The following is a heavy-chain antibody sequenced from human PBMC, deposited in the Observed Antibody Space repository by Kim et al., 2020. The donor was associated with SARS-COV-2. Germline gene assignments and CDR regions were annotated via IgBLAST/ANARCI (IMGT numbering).Heavy chain of an antibody. D-gene: IGHD4-17*01. V-gene: IGHV3-23*01. Sequence: GGSLRLSCAASGFTFSTYAMTWVRQAPGKGLEWVSDITGSGNDIHYADSVKGRFTISRDNSKNTLSLQLNSLRAEDTAVYYCSRGGYEVTTDYWGQGTLVTVSS. J-gene: IGHJ4*02. CDR1: GFTFSTYA. CDR2: ITGSGNDI. CDR3: SRGGYEVTTDY.